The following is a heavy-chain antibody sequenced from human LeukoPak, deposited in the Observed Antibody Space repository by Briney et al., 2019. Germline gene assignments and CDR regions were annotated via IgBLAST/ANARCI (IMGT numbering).Heavy chain of an antibody. D-gene: IGHD3-22*01. V-gene: IGHV5-51*01. CDR3: ARPNITSYYDSRGYDAFDV. J-gene: IGHJ3*01. CDR1: GYTFATYW. Sequence: GESLKISCKGSGYTFATYWIGWVRQMPGKGLEWMGIIYPGDSRTTYSPSFQGQVTISADKSIRTAYLQWNSLKASDTAMYYCARPNITSYYDSRGYDAFDVWGQGTMVIVSS. CDR2: IYPGDSRT.